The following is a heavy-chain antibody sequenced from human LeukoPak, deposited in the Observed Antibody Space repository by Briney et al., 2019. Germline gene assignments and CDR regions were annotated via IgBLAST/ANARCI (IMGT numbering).Heavy chain of an antibody. V-gene: IGHV4-59*01. J-gene: IGHJ4*02. CDR2: IYYSGST. Sequence: SETLSLTCTVSGGSISSYYWSWIRQPSGKGLERIGYIYYSGSTNYNPSLKSRVTISVDTSKNQCSLKLSSVTAADTAVYYCARKGIRGVNFDYWGQGTLVTVSS. D-gene: IGHD3-10*01. CDR1: GGSISSYY. CDR3: ARKGIRGVNFDY.